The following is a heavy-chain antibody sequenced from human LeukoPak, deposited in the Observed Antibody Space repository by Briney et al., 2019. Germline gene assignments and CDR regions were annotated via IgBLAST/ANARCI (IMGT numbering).Heavy chain of an antibody. J-gene: IGHJ4*02. CDR1: GYTFTGYY. CDR3: ARLSGYSSSWDDY. V-gene: IGHV1-2*02. D-gene: IGHD6-13*01. CDR2: INPNSGGT. Sequence: VASVKVSCTASGYTFTGYYMHWVRQAPGQGLEWMGWINPNSGGTNYAQKFQGRVTMTRDTSISTAYMELSRLRSDDTAVYYCARLSGYSSSWDDYWGQGTLVTVSS.